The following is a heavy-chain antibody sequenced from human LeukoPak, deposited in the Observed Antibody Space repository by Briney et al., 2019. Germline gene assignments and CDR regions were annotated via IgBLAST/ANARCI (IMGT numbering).Heavy chain of an antibody. CDR2: INPNSGGT. D-gene: IGHD2-15*01. Sequence: ASVKVSCKASGYTFTGYYMHWVRQAPGQGLEWMGWINPNSGGTNYAQKFQGRVTMTRDTSISTAYTELSRLRSDDTAVYYCARESVVVVAAPDYWGQGTLVTVSS. CDR1: GYTFTGYY. CDR3: ARESVVVVAAPDY. V-gene: IGHV1-2*02. J-gene: IGHJ4*02.